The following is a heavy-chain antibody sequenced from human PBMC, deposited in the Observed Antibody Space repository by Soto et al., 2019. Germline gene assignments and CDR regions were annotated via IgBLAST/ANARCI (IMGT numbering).Heavy chain of an antibody. CDR2: IYYSGST. J-gene: IGHJ4*02. Sequence: QAPGKGLEWIGYIYYSGSTYYSPSLKSRVTISVDTSKNQFSLKLSSVTAADTSVYYCARVQSIAARLDYWGQGSLVTGTS. V-gene: IGHV4-59*01. CDR3: ARVQSIAARLDY. D-gene: IGHD6-6*01.